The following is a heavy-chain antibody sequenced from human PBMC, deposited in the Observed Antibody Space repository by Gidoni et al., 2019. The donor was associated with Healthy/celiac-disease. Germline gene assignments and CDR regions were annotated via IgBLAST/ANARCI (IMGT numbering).Heavy chain of an antibody. D-gene: IGHD6-13*01. CDR2: IIPIVGTA. CDR3: ARGNSSWEPYNWFDP. CDR1: GGTFSSYA. Sequence: QVQLVQSGAEVKKPGSSVTVSCKDSGGTFSSYAISGVRQGPGQGLEWMGGIIPIVGTANYAQQFQGRVTITADESTSAAYMVLSSLRSEDTAVYYCARGNSSWEPYNWFDPWGQGTLVTVSS. J-gene: IGHJ5*02. V-gene: IGHV1-69*01.